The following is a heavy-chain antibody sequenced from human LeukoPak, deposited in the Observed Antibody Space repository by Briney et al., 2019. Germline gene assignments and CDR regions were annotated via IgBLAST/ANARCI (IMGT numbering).Heavy chain of an antibody. J-gene: IGHJ4*02. D-gene: IGHD3-22*01. CDR1: GFTFSSYW. CDR2: INHSGST. V-gene: IGHV4-34*01. Sequence: GSLRLSCAASGFTFSSYWMHWVRQPPGKGLEWIGEINHSGSTNYNPSLKSRVTISVDTSKNQFSLKLSSVTAADTAVYYCASFYYYDSSVFDYWGQGTLVTVSS. CDR3: ASFYYYDSSVFDY.